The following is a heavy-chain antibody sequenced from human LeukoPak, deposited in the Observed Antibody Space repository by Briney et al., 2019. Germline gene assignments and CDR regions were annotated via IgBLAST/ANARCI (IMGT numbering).Heavy chain of an antibody. D-gene: IGHD2-2*01. V-gene: IGHV3-33*01. CDR1: RFTFRSYG. CDR2: IRYDGSNK. CDR3: ARDRAAAMEYYYMDV. J-gene: IGHJ6*03. Sequence: GVSLRLSCAASRFTFRSYGMLWARQAPGKGLEWVADIRYDGSNKNYADSAKGRYTISRDNPKNTLYLQINSLRAEDTAVYYCARDRAAAMEYYYMDVWGKGTTLTVSS.